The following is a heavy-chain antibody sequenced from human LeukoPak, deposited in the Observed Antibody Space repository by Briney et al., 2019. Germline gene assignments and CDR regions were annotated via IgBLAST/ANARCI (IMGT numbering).Heavy chain of an antibody. Sequence: GGSLRLSCAASGFTFSSYAMHWVRQAPGQGLEWVAVISYDGSNKYYADSVKGRFTISRDNSKNTLYLQMNSLRAEDTAVYYYARDRRDYGDEAYYYYYGMDVWGQGTTVTVSS. V-gene: IGHV3-30*04. J-gene: IGHJ6*02. CDR1: GFTFSSYA. CDR2: ISYDGSNK. D-gene: IGHD4-17*01. CDR3: ARDRRDYGDEAYYYYYGMDV.